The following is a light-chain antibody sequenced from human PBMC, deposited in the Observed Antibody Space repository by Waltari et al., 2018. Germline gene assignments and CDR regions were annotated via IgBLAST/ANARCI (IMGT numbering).Light chain of an antibody. J-gene: IGLJ1*01. CDR2: DNK. Sequence: QPVLTQPPSVSAAPGQKVTISCSGGSSNIGNNYVSWYQKLPGTAPKLLIYDNKKRPSGMSDRFSGSKSGTSATLGITGLQTGDEAEYYCGTWDTSLSTAFYVFGTGTMVTVL. CDR1: SSNIGNNY. V-gene: IGLV1-51*01. CDR3: GTWDTSLSTAFYV.